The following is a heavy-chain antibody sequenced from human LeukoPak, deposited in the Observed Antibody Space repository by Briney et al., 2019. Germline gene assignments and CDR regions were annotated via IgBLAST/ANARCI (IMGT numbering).Heavy chain of an antibody. CDR3: ARDIEVYDSSGNDY. CDR2: IYSGDST. CDR1: GFIVSSNY. J-gene: IGHJ4*02. V-gene: IGHV3-53*01. D-gene: IGHD3-22*01. Sequence: PGGSLRLSCAASGFIVSSNYMSWVRQAPGRGLEWVSVIYSGDSTYYADSVKGRFTISRDNAKNSLYLQMNSLRAEDTAVYYCARDIEVYDSSGNDYWGQGTVVTVSS.